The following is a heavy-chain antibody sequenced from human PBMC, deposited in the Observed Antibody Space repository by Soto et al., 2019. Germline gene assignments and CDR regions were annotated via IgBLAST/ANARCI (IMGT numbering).Heavy chain of an antibody. V-gene: IGHV3-30*18. CDR3: AKDNPADDY. Sequence: PGGSLRLSCASSGFTFSSYGMHWVRQGPGKGLEWVAMISYDGSDKYYADSVKGRFTISRDNSKNTLFLQMNALTGEDTALYYCAKDNPADDYWGEGALVTVSS. CDR1: GFTFSSYG. CDR2: ISYDGSDK. J-gene: IGHJ4*02.